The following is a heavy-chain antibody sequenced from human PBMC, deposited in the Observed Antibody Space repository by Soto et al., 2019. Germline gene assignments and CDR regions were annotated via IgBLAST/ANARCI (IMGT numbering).Heavy chain of an antibody. CDR2: VSGSGSST. CDR1: GFTFGSYA. V-gene: IGHV3-23*01. D-gene: IGHD6-6*01. Sequence: GGSLRLSCAASGFTFGSYAMTWVRQAPGKGLEWVSAVSGSGSSTYYADSVKGRFTISRDNSKNTLYLQMDSLRAEDTAVYYCAKLLSSSSVKNLDYWGRGTLVTVSS. CDR3: AKLLSSSSVKNLDY. J-gene: IGHJ4*02.